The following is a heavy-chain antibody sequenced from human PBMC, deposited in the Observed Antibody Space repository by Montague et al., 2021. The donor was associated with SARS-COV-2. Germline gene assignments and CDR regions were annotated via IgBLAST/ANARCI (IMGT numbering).Heavy chain of an antibody. Sequence: WIRQSPGKGLEWFGEINRSGYTDHNPSLESRLTISLDSSKKQFSLKMTSVTAADTAIYYCASAPRYSFGFWAYWGQGTLVSVSS. CDR2: INRSGYT. V-gene: IGHV4-34*01. J-gene: IGHJ4*02. D-gene: IGHD5-12*01. CDR3: ASAPRYSFGFWAY.